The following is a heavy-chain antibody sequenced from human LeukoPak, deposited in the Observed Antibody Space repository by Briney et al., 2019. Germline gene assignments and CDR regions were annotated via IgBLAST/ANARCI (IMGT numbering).Heavy chain of an antibody. CDR2: ISYDGSNK. J-gene: IGHJ4*02. V-gene: IGHV3-30*18. Sequence: PGGTLRLSCAASGFTFSSYGMHWVRQAPGKGLEWVAVISYDGSNKYYADSVKGRFTISRDNSKNTLYLQMNSLRAEDTAVYYCAKEQQFDYWGQGTLVTVSS. D-gene: IGHD1-1*01. CDR1: GFTFSSYG. CDR3: AKEQQFDY.